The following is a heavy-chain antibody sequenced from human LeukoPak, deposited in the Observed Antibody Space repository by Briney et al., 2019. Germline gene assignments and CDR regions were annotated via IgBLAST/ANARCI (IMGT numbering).Heavy chain of an antibody. CDR2: INPNSGGT. V-gene: IGHV1-2*02. CDR3: ARLWGDYPSDY. Sequence: ASVKVSCKASGGTFSSYAISWVRQAPGQGLEWMGWINPNSGGTNYAQKFQGRVTMTRDTSISTAYMELSRLRSDDTAVYYCARLWGDYPSDYWGQGTLVTVSS. D-gene: IGHD4-17*01. CDR1: GGTFSSYA. J-gene: IGHJ4*02.